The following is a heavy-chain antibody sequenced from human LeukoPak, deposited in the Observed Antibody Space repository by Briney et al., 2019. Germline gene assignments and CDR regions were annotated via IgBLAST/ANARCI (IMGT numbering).Heavy chain of an antibody. J-gene: IGHJ4*02. CDR3: AKATCSGATCARFDY. CDR1: GFTFSSYA. D-gene: IGHD2-15*01. V-gene: IGHV3-23*01. CDR2: ISGSGGST. Sequence: PGGSLRLSCAASGFTFSSYAVSWVHQAPGKGLEWVSAISGSGGSTYYADSVKGRFTISRDNSKNTLYLQMNSLRAEDTAVYYCAKATCSGATCARFDYWGQGTLVTVSS.